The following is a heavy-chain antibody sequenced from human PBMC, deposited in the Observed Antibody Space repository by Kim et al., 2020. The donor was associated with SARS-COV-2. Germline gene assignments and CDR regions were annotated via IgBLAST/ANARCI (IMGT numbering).Heavy chain of an antibody. Sequence: YYSDSWKGRFTISRDNSKNTLYLQMNRLRAEDTAVYYCATQAMVYYYGMDVWGQGTTVTVSS. D-gene: IGHD5-18*01. CDR3: ATQAMVYYYGMDV. V-gene: IGHV3-33*01. J-gene: IGHJ6*02.